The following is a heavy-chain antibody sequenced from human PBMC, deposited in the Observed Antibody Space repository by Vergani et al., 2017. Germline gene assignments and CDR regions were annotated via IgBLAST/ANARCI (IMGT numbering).Heavy chain of an antibody. D-gene: IGHD3-10*01. V-gene: IGHV4-59*01. CDR1: GGSISSYY. CDR2: IYYSGST. CDR3: ARSMVRGVFTYNWFDP. Sequence: QVQLQESGPGLVKPSETLSLTCTVSGGSISSYYWSWIRQPPGKGLEWIGYIYYSGSTNSNPSLKSRVTISVDTSKNQFSLKLSSVTAADTAVYYCARSMVRGVFTYNWFDPWGQGTLVTVSS. J-gene: IGHJ5*02.